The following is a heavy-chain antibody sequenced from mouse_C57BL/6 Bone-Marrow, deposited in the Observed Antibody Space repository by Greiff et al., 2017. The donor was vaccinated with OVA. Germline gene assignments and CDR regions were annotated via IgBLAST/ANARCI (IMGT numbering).Heavy chain of an antibody. Sequence: QVHVKQSGAELVKPGASVKMSCKASGYTFTTYPIEWMKQNHGKSLEWIGNFHPYNDDTKYNEKFKGKATLTVEKSSSTVYLELSRLTSDDSAVYYCARSDYYGSSYTWFAYWGQGTLVTVSA. V-gene: IGHV1-47*01. CDR1: GYTFTTYP. J-gene: IGHJ3*01. CDR3: ARSDYYGSSYTWFAY. CDR2: FHPYNDDT. D-gene: IGHD1-1*01.